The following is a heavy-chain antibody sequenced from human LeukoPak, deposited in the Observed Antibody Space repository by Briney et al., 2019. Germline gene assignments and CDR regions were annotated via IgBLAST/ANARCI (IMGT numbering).Heavy chain of an antibody. J-gene: IGHJ6*02. CDR2: IGTAGDT. D-gene: IGHD6-19*01. CDR3: VRQQVAGTGDYGMDV. V-gene: IGHV3-13*01. CDR1: GFTFSSSD. Sequence: PGGSLRLSCAVSGFTFSSSDMHWVRQATGKGLEWVAGIGTAGDTYHSSSVKGRFTISRENAKDFLYLQMNSLRAGDTAVYICVRQQVAGTGDYGMDVWGQGTTVTVSS.